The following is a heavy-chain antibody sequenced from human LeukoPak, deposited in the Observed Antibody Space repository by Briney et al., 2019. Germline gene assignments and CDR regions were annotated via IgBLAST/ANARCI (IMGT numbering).Heavy chain of an antibody. CDR3: ARVEGYSSSWYRYDY. Sequence: ASVKVSCKASGYTFNGYYIHWVRQAPGQGLEWMGWINPNSGGTNYAQKLQGRVTMTRDTSISTAYMELSSLRYDDTAVYYCARVEGYSSSWYRYDYWGQGTLVTVSS. D-gene: IGHD6-13*01. CDR1: GYTFNGYY. CDR2: INPNSGGT. J-gene: IGHJ4*02. V-gene: IGHV1-2*02.